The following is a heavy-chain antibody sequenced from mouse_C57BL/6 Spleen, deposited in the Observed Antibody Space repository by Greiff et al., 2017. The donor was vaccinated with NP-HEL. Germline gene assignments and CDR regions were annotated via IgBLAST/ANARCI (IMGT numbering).Heavy chain of an antibody. CDR1: GFTFSDYG. V-gene: IGHV5-17*01. J-gene: IGHJ4*01. CDR3: ARPGDYDGGYAMDY. CDR2: ISSGSSTI. D-gene: IGHD2-4*01. Sequence: DVQLVESGGGLVKPGGSLKLSCAASGFTFSDYGMHWVRQAPEKGLEWVAYISSGSSTIYYADTVKGRFTISRDNAKNTLFLQMTSLRSEDTAMYYCARPGDYDGGYAMDYWGQGTSVTVSS.